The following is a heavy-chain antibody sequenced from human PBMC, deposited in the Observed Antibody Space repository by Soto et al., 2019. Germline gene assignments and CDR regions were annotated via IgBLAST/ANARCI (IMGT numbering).Heavy chain of an antibody. CDR1: GGSVTLTSYY. V-gene: IGHV4-39*01. D-gene: IGHD3-22*01. J-gene: IGHJ6*02. CDR3: ASDYSGYSADPEYYGVEV. CDR2: VYYSGST. Sequence: SETLSLTCSVSGGSVTLTSYYWGWIRQPPGKGLEWIGNVYYSGSTDYNPSLKSRVTISVDTSKNQFSLSLKSVTAADTAVYYCASDYSGYSADPEYYGVEVWGQGTTVTVSS.